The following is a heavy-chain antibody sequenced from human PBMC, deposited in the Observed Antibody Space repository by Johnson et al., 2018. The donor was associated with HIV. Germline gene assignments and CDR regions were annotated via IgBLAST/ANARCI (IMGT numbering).Heavy chain of an antibody. V-gene: IGHV3-11*01. D-gene: IGHD3-3*01. CDR1: GFTFSDYY. CDR3: TTGLGLEWSEGNDAFDI. CDR2: ISSSGSTI. J-gene: IGHJ3*02. Sequence: VQLVESGGGLVKPGGSLRLSCAASGFTFSDYYMSWIRQAPGKGLEWVSYISSSGSTIYYADSVKGRFTIPRDDSKNTLYLQMNSLKTEDTAVYYCTTGLGLEWSEGNDAFDIWGQGTMVTVSS.